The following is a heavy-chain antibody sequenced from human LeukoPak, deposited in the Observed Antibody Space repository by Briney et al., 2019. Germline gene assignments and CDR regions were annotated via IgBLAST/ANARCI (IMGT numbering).Heavy chain of an antibody. CDR1: GFTFSSYW. V-gene: IGHV3-7*01. D-gene: IGHD4-17*01. Sequence: GGSLRLSCAASGFTFSSYWMSWVRQAPGKGLEWVANIKQDGSEKYYVDSVKGRFTISRDNAKNSLYLQMNSLRAEDTAAYYCARDRGDLYGDYEDYWGQGTLVTVSS. CDR2: IKQDGSEK. J-gene: IGHJ4*02. CDR3: ARDRGDLYGDYEDY.